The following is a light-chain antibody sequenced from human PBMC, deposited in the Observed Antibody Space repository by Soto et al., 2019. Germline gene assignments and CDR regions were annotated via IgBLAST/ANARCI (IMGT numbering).Light chain of an antibody. CDR2: LDRSGSY. V-gene: IGLV4-60*02. Sequence: QLVLTQSSSASASLGSSVKLTCILSSGHSTYIIAWHQQQPGKAPRFLMTLDRSGSYNRGSGVPDRFSGSSSGADRYLTISNLQFEDEGDYFCETWYSNTHKVFGGGTKLTVL. CDR1: SGHSTYI. J-gene: IGLJ3*02. CDR3: ETWYSNTHKV.